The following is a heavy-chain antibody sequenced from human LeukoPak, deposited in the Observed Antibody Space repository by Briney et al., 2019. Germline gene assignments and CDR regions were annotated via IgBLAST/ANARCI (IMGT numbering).Heavy chain of an antibody. CDR1: GGSISSGDYY. D-gene: IGHD3-22*01. J-gene: IGHJ3*02. CDR2: IYYSGST. Sequence: SETLSLTCTVSGGSISSGDYYWSWIRQPPGKGLEGIGYIYYSGSTYYNPSLKSRVTISVDTSKNQFSLKLSSVTAADTAVYYCARKGLISSGYYDAFDIWGQGTMVTVSS. V-gene: IGHV4-30-4*08. CDR3: ARKGLISSGYYDAFDI.